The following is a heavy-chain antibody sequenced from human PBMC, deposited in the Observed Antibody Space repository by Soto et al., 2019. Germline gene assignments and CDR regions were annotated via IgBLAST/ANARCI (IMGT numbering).Heavy chain of an antibody. V-gene: IGHV3-21*01. CDR2: ISSSSSYI. Sequence: PGGSLRLSCAASGFTFSSYSMNWVRQAPGKGLEWVPSISSSSSYIYYADSVRGRFTISRDNAKNSLYLQMNSLRAEDTAVYYCARVSRLYSSSWKGNAYFDYWGQGTLVTVSS. CDR3: ARVSRLYSSSWKGNAYFDY. J-gene: IGHJ4*02. D-gene: IGHD6-13*01. CDR1: GFTFSSYS.